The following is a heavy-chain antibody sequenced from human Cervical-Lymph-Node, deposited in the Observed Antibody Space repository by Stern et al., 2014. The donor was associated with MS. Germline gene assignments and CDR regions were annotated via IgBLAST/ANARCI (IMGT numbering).Heavy chain of an antibody. J-gene: IGHJ4*02. Sequence: EVQLVESGGGLVQPGSSLRLSCHASGFVFSSFVMNWVRQAPGKGLEWVASIIDTVDDTHYAESVRGRFTISRDNSKNAAFLQLSSLRAEDTAVYYCARERGDYSVGFFFDSWGQGTLVTVSS. V-gene: IGHV3-23*04. CDR3: ARERGDYSVGFFFDS. CDR2: IIDTVDDT. D-gene: IGHD4-11*01. CDR1: GFVFSSFV.